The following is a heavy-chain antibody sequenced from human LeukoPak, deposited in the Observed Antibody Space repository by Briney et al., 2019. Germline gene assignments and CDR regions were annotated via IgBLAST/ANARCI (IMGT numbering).Heavy chain of an antibody. J-gene: IGHJ3*02. CDR1: VFTFSSYE. V-gene: IGHV3-48*03. CDR2: ISSSGSTI. CDR3: ARDDNYYDSSGYYYRVGAFDI. D-gene: IGHD3-22*01. Sequence: GGSLRLSCSASVFTFSSYEMNWVRQAPGKGLEWVSYISSSGSTIYYADSVKGRFTISRDNAKNSLYLQMNSLRAEDTAVYYCARDDNYYDSSGYYYRVGAFDIWGQGTMVTVSS.